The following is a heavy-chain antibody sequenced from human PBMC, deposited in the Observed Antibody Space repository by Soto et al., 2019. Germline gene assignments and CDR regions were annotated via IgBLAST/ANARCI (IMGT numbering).Heavy chain of an antibody. CDR1: GFTFSSYW. V-gene: IGHV3-74*01. J-gene: IGHJ5*02. CDR3: ARDLGILAGVSGWYNWFDP. Sequence: EVQLMESGGGLVQPGGSLTLSCAASGFTFSSYWMHWVRQVPEKGLVWVSHINSDGSSTTYADSVKGRFTISRDNVKNTLYLQMNSLRVDDTAVYYCARDLGILAGVSGWYNWFDPWGQGTLVTVSS. D-gene: IGHD6-19*01. CDR2: INSDGSST.